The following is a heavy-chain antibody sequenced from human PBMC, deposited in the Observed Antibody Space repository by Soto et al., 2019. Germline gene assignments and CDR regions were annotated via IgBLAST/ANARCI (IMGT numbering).Heavy chain of an antibody. V-gene: IGHV3-74*01. D-gene: IGHD5-12*01. CDR2: IISDGSST. CDR3: ARDLPVDNSGWNRGWFFDL. Sequence: EVQLVESGGGLVQPGGSLRLSCAASGFTFSPYWLHWVRQAPGKGLVWVSRIISDGSSTNYADSVKGRFTISRDNAKNTLYLQMNNLRAEDTAVYYCARDLPVDNSGWNRGWFFDLWGRATLVTVSS. CDR1: GFTFSPYW. J-gene: IGHJ2*01.